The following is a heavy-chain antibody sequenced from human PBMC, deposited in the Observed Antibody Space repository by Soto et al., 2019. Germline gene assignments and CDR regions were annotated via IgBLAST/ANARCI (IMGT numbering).Heavy chain of an antibody. Sequence: SVKVSCKASGGTFSSYAISWARQAPGQGLEWMGGIIPIFGTANYAQKFQGRVTITADESTSTAYMELSSLRSEDTAVYYCARQAPPYYDFWTGYGRGYGMDVWGAVTTVT. V-gene: IGHV1-69*13. D-gene: IGHD3-3*01. CDR2: IIPIFGTA. J-gene: IGHJ6*02. CDR1: GGTFSSYA. CDR3: ARQAPPYYDFWTGYGRGYGMDV.